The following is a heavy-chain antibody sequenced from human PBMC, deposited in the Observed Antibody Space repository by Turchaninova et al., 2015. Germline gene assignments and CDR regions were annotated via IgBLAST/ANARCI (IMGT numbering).Heavy chain of an antibody. J-gene: IGHJ4*02. CDR1: REPFAALP. Sequence: QVLPVQPESELDNPGAAGTRSCKTSREPFAALPINWVRQSPGQGLEWIGWINTITGNPTYAQGFRGRFVFSLDTSASTAYLQISGLKDEDTAVYYCALLYGSGQSIRFDSWGQGTLVTVSS. CDR2: INTITGNP. CDR3: ALLYGSGQSIRFDS. D-gene: IGHD3-10*01. V-gene: IGHV7-4-1*02.